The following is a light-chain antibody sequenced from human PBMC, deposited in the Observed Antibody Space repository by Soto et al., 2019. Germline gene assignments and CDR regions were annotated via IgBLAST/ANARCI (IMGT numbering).Light chain of an antibody. CDR3: QQANSFPIT. V-gene: IGKV1D-12*01. CDR1: QDISSW. Sequence: DIQMTQSPSSVSASVGDRVTITCRASQDISSWLVWYQQKPGKAPKLLIYAASSLPSGVPSRFSGSGSGTDFTLTISSLQPEDFATYYCQQANSFPITFGQGTRLEIK. J-gene: IGKJ5*01. CDR2: AAS.